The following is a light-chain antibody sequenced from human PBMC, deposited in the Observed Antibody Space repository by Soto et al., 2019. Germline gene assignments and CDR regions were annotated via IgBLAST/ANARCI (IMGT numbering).Light chain of an antibody. J-gene: IGKJ4*01. V-gene: IGKV3-15*01. CDR2: RAS. CDR1: QSISSK. Sequence: EIVMTQSPATLSVSTGERATLSCRASQSISSKVAWYQQKPGQAPRLLIYRASTRATGVPARFSGSGSGTEFTLTISSLQSEDFAVYYCQEYNNWHPITFGGGTKVDIK. CDR3: QEYNNWHPIT.